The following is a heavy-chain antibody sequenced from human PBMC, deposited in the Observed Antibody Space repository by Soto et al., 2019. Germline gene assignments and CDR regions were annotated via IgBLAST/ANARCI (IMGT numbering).Heavy chain of an antibody. CDR3: ARGGGVGVAGSAAFDM. J-gene: IGHJ3*02. CDR1: GYPVTAYY. V-gene: IGHV1-2*02. CDR2: INPATGAA. Sequence: QLHLVQSGAVVKKPGASVTVSCSASGYPVTAYYMHWVRQAPGRGLEWMGGINPATGAAKYTQTFQGRVTMTRGTSPSTVFMELSGLTSEDPAVFSCARGGGVGVAGSAAFDMWGQGTLVTVSS. D-gene: IGHD3-3*01.